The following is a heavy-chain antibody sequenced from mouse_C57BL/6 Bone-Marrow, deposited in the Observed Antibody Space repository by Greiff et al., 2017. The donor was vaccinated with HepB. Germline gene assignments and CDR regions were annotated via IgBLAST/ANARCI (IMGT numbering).Heavy chain of an antibody. Sequence: EVNVVESGGGLVQPKGSLKLSCAASGFSFNTYAMNWVRQAPGKGLEWVARIRSKSNNYATYYADSVKDRFTISRDDSESMLYLQMNNLKTEDTAMYYCVPLIYYDYERFAYWGQGTLVTVSA. V-gene: IGHV10-1*01. CDR3: VPLIYYDYERFAY. CDR2: IRSKSNNYAT. CDR1: GFSFNTYA. J-gene: IGHJ3*01. D-gene: IGHD2-4*01.